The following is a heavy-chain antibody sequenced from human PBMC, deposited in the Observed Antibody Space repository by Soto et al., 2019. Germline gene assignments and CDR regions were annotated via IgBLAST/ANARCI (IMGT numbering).Heavy chain of an antibody. V-gene: IGHV3-23*01. CDR3: AHPRGYGVFDAVDI. CDR2: ISNTGDST. Sequence: EVQLLESGGGLVQPGGSLRLSCAASGFIFSTYAMNWVRQAPGKGLAWVSAISNTGDSTYYAESVRGRFTISRDNSINTLYLQMSSLRTEDTAVYYCAHPRGYGVFDAVDIWGQGTLVTVSS. D-gene: IGHD4-17*01. J-gene: IGHJ3*02. CDR1: GFIFSTYA.